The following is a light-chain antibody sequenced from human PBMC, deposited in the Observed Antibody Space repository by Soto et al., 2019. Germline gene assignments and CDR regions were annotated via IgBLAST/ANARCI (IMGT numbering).Light chain of an antibody. CDR1: QSISSY. J-gene: IGKJ1*01. CDR2: AAS. V-gene: IGKV1-39*01. Sequence: DIQMTQSPSSLSASVGDRVTITCRASQSISSYLNWYQQKPGKTPKLLIYAASSLQSGVPSRFSGSGSGTDLTHTISSLQPEDFATYYLQQSYTYPSGTFGQGTKVEIK. CDR3: QQSYTYPSGT.